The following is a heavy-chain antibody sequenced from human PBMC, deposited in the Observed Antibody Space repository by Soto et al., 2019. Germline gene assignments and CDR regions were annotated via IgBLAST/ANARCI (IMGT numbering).Heavy chain of an antibody. CDR3: VSWVSPHFDY. V-gene: IGHV3-23*01. Sequence: EVQLLESGGGLVQPGGSLRLSCEVSGLTFRNHAMRWVRQAPGKGLEWVSTIAPIGYSTHYAGSVEGRFTISRDDSKSTLDLQMNSLRADDTAVYYCVSWVSPHFDYWGQGTLVSVSS. CDR1: GLTFRNHA. D-gene: IGHD2-8*01. J-gene: IGHJ4*02. CDR2: IAPIGYST.